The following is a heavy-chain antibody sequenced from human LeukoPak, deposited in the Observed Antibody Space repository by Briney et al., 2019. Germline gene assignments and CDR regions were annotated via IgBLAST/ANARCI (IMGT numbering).Heavy chain of an antibody. V-gene: IGHV3-21*01. CDR1: GFTFSSYS. J-gene: IGHJ6*03. CDR3: ARDLPQEPDIVVVPAAIEEYYYYYMDV. Sequence: GGSLRLSCAASGFTFSSYSMNWVRQAPGKGLEWVSSISSSSSYIYYGDSVKGRFTISRDNAKNSLYLQMNSLRAEDTAVYYCARDLPQEPDIVVVPAAIEEYYYYYMDVWGKGTTVTVSS. CDR2: ISSSSSYI. D-gene: IGHD2-2*02.